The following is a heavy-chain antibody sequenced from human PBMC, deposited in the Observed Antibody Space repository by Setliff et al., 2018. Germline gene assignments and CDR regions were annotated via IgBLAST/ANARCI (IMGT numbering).Heavy chain of an antibody. D-gene: IGHD1-1*01. Sequence: SETLSLTCAASGGTFSDYYWTWIRQSPGKGLEWIGEIKHTGSTNYNPSLKSRVNISVDTSKNQYSLKLSSVTAADTAVYYCVREGYSEYFQDWGRGTLVTVSS. CDR1: GGTFSDYY. CDR3: VREGYSEYFQD. V-gene: IGHV4-34*08. CDR2: IKHTGST. J-gene: IGHJ1*01.